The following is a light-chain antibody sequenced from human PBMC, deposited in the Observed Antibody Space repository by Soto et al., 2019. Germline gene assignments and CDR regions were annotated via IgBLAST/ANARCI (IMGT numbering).Light chain of an antibody. CDR1: SSDVGGYNY. J-gene: IGLJ2*01. Sequence: QSALTQPPSASGSPGQSVTISCTGTSSDVGGYNYVSWYQQHPGKAPKLMIYEVSKRPSGVPDRFSGSKSGNTASLTVSGLQADDEADYYCSSYAGSINYVVFGGGTKLTV. V-gene: IGLV2-8*01. CDR3: SSYAGSINYVV. CDR2: EVS.